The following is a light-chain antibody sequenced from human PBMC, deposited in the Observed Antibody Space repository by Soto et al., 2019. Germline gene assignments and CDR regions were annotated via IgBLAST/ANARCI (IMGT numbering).Light chain of an antibody. Sequence: DIQMTQSPSSLSASVGDRVTITCRTSQSIRNDLGWYQQKPGKAPKRLMYGASALQSGVPSRFSCSGSGTEFTLTISSLQPEDFATYYCLHQNSYLALSFGGGTRVEIK. CDR2: GAS. V-gene: IGKV1-17*01. CDR3: LHQNSYLALS. J-gene: IGKJ4*01. CDR1: QSIRND.